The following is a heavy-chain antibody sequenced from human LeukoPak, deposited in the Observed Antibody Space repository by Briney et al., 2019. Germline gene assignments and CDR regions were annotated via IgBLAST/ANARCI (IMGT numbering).Heavy chain of an antibody. J-gene: IGHJ4*02. CDR1: GYTFTSYY. CDR3: AKGGASGVTMVRGVIGGFDY. V-gene: IGHV1-46*01. Sequence: ASVKVSCKASGYTFTSYYMHWVRQAPGQGLEWMGIINPSGGSTSYAQKFQGRVTMTRDTSTSTVYMELSSLRSEDTAVYYCAKGGASGVTMVRGVIGGFDYWGQGTLVTVSS. CDR2: INPSGGST. D-gene: IGHD3-10*01.